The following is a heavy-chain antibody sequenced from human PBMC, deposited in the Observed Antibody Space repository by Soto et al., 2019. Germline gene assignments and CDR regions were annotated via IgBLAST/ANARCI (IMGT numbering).Heavy chain of an antibody. Sequence: QITLKESGPTLVKPTQTPTLTCTFSGFSLSTGGVGVGWIRQPPGKALEWLAIIYWDDDKRYSPSLKSRLTITKDTSKNQVVLTMTNMDPVDTATYYCAHNMGYDSSGYYYEVPILWGQGTLVTVSS. CDR3: AHNMGYDSSGYYYEVPIL. CDR2: IYWDDDK. J-gene: IGHJ4*02. V-gene: IGHV2-5*02. CDR1: GFSLSTGGVG. D-gene: IGHD3-22*01.